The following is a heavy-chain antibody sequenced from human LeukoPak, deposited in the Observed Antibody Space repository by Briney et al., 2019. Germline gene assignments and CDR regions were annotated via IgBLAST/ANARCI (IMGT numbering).Heavy chain of an antibody. Sequence: GASVKVSCKASGYTFTGYYMHWVRQAPGQGLEWMGWINPNSGGTNYAQKFQGRVTMTRDTSISTAYMELSRLRSDDTAVYYRASSKAYSGYEFDYWGQGTLVTVSS. CDR2: INPNSGGT. D-gene: IGHD5-12*01. J-gene: IGHJ4*02. CDR3: ASSKAYSGYEFDY. V-gene: IGHV1-2*02. CDR1: GYTFTGYY.